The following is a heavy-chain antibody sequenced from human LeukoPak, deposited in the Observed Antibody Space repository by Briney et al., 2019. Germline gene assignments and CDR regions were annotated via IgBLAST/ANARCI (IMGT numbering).Heavy chain of an antibody. Sequence: SETLSLTCTVSGGSISSYYWGWIRQPPGKGLEWIGSIYYTGSTYYNASLKRRVTISVDTSKNQLSLKLSSVTAADTAVYYCARLHYGGNYGYYYYYMDVWGKGTTVTISS. D-gene: IGHD4-23*01. CDR1: GGSISSYY. CDR3: ARLHYGGNYGYYYYYMDV. CDR2: IYYTGST. J-gene: IGHJ6*03. V-gene: IGHV4-39*01.